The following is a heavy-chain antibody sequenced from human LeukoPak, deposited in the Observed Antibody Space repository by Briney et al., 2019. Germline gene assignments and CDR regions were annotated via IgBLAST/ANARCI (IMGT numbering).Heavy chain of an antibody. CDR1: GFTFSDYY. J-gene: IGHJ4*02. CDR3: AREYSSSWRTFDY. Sequence: GGSLRLSCAASGFTFSDYYMSWIRQAPGKGLEWVSYISSSGSTIYYADSVKGRFTISRDNAKNSLYLQMNSLRAEDTAVYYCAREYSSSWRTFDYWGQGTLVTVSS. V-gene: IGHV3-11*01. CDR2: ISSSGSTI. D-gene: IGHD6-13*01.